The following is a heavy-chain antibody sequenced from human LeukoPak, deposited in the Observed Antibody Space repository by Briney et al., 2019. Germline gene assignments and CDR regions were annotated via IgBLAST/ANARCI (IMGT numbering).Heavy chain of an antibody. CDR1: GYTFTGNY. CDR3: ARGQQLASN. J-gene: IGHJ4*02. V-gene: IGHV1-2*02. CDR2: INPNSGGT. D-gene: IGHD6-13*01. Sequence: ASVKVSSKASGYTFTGNYIYWVRQAPGQGLEWMGWINPNSGGTNYAQKFQGRVTMTREMSISTAYMELSRLRSDDTAVYYCARGQQLASNWGQGTLVTVSS.